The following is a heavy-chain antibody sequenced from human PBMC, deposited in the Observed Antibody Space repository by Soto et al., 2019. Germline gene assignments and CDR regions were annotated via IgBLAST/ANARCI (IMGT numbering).Heavy chain of an antibody. CDR2: ISYSGSA. J-gene: IGHJ4*02. D-gene: IGHD2-15*01. V-gene: IGHV4-30-4*01. CDR1: GGSISSGNYY. CDR3: ATMGTPATGLYYFDY. Sequence: SETLSLTCTVSGGSISSGNYYWSWIRQPPGKGLEWIGFISYSGSAYYNPSLKSRVTISVDTSKNQFSLNLSFVTAADAAVYYCATMGTPATGLYYFDYWGQGTLVTVSS.